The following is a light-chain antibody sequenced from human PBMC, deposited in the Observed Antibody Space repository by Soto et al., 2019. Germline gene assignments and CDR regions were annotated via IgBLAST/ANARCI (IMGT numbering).Light chain of an antibody. V-gene: IGKV3-15*01. Sequence: ETVMTQSPATLSVSPGERATLTCRASQSVSSSLAWYQQKPGQAPRLLIYGASTRATGIPARFSGSRSGTEFTLTISSLQSEDFAVYYCQQYNNWPLYTFGQGTKLEIK. CDR2: GAS. J-gene: IGKJ2*01. CDR3: QQYNNWPLYT. CDR1: QSVSSS.